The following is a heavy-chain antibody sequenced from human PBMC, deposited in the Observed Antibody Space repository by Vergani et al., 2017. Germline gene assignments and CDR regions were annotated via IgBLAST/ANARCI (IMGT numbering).Heavy chain of an antibody. CDR1: GYSFTSYW. V-gene: IGHV5-10-1*01. Sequence: EVQLVQSGAEVKKPGESLRISCKGSGYSFTSYWISWVRQMPGKGLEWMGRIDPSDSYTNYSPSFQGHVTISADKSISTAYLQWSSLKASDTVMYYCAGNYGDYEIWFDPWGQGTLVTVSS. J-gene: IGHJ5*02. CDR2: IDPSDSYT. D-gene: IGHD4-17*01. CDR3: AGNYGDYEIWFDP.